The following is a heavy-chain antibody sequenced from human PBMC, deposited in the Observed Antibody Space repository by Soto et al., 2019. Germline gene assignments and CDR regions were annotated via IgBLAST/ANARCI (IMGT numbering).Heavy chain of an antibody. CDR1: GYTFTSYG. Sequence: ASVKVSCTASGYTFTSYGISWVRQAPGQGLEWMGWISAYNGNTNYAQKLQGRVTMTTDTSTSTAYMELRSLRSDDTAVYYCARGNYYDSSGYLDYWGQGTLVTVSS. V-gene: IGHV1-18*01. CDR3: ARGNYYDSSGYLDY. CDR2: ISAYNGNT. D-gene: IGHD3-22*01. J-gene: IGHJ4*02.